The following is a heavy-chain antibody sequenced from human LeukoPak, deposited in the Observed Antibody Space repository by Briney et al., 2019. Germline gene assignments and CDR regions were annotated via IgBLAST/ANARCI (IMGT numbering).Heavy chain of an antibody. D-gene: IGHD2-2*01. CDR2: IKQDGSEK. J-gene: IGHJ6*02. CDR1: GFTFSSYW. CDR3: ARDPHFYCSSTSCYSPPGHHYGMDV. V-gene: IGHV3-7*01. Sequence: GGSLRLSCAASGFTFSSYWMSWVRQAPGKGLEWVANIKQDGSEKYYVDSVKGRFTISRDNAKNSLYLQMNSLRAEDTAVYYCARDPHFYCSSTSCYSPPGHHYGMDVWGQGTTVTVSS.